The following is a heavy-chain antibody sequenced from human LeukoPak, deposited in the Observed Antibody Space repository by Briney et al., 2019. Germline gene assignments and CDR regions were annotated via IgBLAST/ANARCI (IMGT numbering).Heavy chain of an antibody. CDR2: IHHSGTT. D-gene: IGHD1-26*01. V-gene: IGHV4-4*02. Sequence: SGTLSLTCAVSGGSITTTNWWTWVRQPPGKGLEWIGEIHHSGTTHYNPSLKTRVTISVDNSKNQFSLKLSSVTAADTAVYYCARGEGSGSLDLYYYYGMDVWGQGTTVTVSS. CDR3: ARGEGSGSLDLYYYYGMDV. J-gene: IGHJ6*02. CDR1: GGSITTTNW.